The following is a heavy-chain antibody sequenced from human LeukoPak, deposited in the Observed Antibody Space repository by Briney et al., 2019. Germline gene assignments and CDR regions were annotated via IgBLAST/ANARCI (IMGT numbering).Heavy chain of an antibody. CDR1: GFTFTDYA. D-gene: IGHD4-17*01. CDR3: ARDRTVAYGDYGWPLDV. Sequence: GGSLRHSCAASGFTFTDYAMNWVRQAPGKGLEWVSRISGSGDNTYHTDSVKGRFTISRDNSKNTVLLQMNSLRADDTAVYYCARDRTVAYGDYGWPLDVWGHGTMVAVSS. V-gene: IGHV3-23*01. CDR2: ISGSGDNT. J-gene: IGHJ3*01.